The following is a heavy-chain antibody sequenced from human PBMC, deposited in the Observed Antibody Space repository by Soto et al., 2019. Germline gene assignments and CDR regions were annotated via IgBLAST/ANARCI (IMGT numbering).Heavy chain of an antibody. D-gene: IGHD2-2*01. V-gene: IGHV5-10-1*01. Sequence: PGESLKISCNGAGYSFTNYWMSWVRQMPGKGLEWMGRIDPIDSHTTYSPSFQGHVTISTDKSINTAYLQWSSLKASDTAMYYCARRYCSSATCPRNYYGMDVWGQGTTVTVSS. CDR1: GYSFTNYW. CDR2: IDPIDSHT. J-gene: IGHJ6*02. CDR3: ARRYCSSATCPRNYYGMDV.